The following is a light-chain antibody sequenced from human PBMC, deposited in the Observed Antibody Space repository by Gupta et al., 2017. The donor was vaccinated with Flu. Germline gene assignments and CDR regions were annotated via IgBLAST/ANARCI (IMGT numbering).Light chain of an antibody. Sequence: VVTQPPSASGTPGQSVTMSCSGSSSNIGSNSVYWYQQVPGTAPKLLIYLSEKRPSGIPDRFSGSKSGESASLVISGLRSEDEADYYCSVWDDSLSDRVFGGGTRLTVL. CDR1: SSNIGSNS. CDR3: SVWDDSLSDRV. CDR2: LSE. J-gene: IGLJ3*02. V-gene: IGLV1-47*01.